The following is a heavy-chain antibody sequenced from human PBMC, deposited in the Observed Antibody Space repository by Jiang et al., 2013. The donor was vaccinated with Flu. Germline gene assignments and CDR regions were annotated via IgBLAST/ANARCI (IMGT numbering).Heavy chain of an antibody. Sequence: LLKPSETLSLTCTVSGGSIRSYYWSWIRQPPGKGLEWIGYIYYSGSTNYNPSLKSRVTISVDTSKNQFSLNLNSVTAADTAVYYCATTYYYDSSSNPSLDYWGQGTLVTVSS. V-gene: IGHV4-59*08. D-gene: IGHD3-22*01. CDR1: GGSIRSYY. CDR3: ATTYYYDSSSNPSLDY. CDR2: IYYSGST. J-gene: IGHJ4*02.